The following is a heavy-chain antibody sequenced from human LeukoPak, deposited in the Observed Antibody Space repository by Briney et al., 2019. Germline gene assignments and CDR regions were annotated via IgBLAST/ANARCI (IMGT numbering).Heavy chain of an antibody. D-gene: IGHD5-12*01. CDR3: ARDRGYSGYVPSDP. CDR2: ISSSSSYI. CDR1: GFTFSSYS. Sequence: GGSLRLSCAASGFTFSSYSMNWVRQAPGKGLEWVSSISSSSSYIYYADSVKGRFTISRDNAKNSLYLQMNSLRAEDTAVYYCARDRGYSGYVPSDPWGQGTLVTVSS. J-gene: IGHJ5*02. V-gene: IGHV3-21*01.